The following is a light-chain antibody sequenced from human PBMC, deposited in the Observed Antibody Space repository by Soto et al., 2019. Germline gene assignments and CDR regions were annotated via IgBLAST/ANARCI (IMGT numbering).Light chain of an antibody. Sequence: DIQMTQSPSSLSASVGDRVTITCRASQSISRYLNWYQQKPGKAPKVLIYAASGLQSGVPSRFSGSGSGTDFTLTISSLQPEDFATYYCQQSYNSPTFGQGTKVEIK. J-gene: IGKJ1*01. V-gene: IGKV1-39*01. CDR2: AAS. CDR1: QSISRY. CDR3: QQSYNSPT.